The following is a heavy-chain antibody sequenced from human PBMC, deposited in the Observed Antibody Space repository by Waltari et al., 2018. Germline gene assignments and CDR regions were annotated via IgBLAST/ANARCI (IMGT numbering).Heavy chain of an antibody. D-gene: IGHD1-26*01. CDR2: IYYSGST. CDR3: ARVGSYYTSLDY. V-gene: IGHV4-39*07. CDR1: GGSISSSSYY. Sequence: QLQLQESGPGLVKPSETLSLTCTVSGGSISSSSYYWGWIRQPPGKGLEWIGSIYYSGSTYYHPSLKSRVTISVDTSKNQFSLKLSSVTAADTAVYYCARVGSYYTSLDYWGQGTLVTVSS. J-gene: IGHJ4*02.